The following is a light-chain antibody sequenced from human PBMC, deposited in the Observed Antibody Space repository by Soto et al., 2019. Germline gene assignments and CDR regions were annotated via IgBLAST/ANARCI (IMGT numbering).Light chain of an antibody. CDR1: SSDVGSYNY. CDR2: EVS. CDR3: SSFVGGNTYV. V-gene: IGLV2-14*01. J-gene: IGLJ1*01. Sequence: QSVLTQPASVSGSPGQSITISCTGTSSDVGSYNYVSWYQQHPGKAPKLMIYEVSDRPSGISSRFSGSKSGNTASLTISGLQAEDEADYYCSSFVGGNTYVFGTGTKLTVL.